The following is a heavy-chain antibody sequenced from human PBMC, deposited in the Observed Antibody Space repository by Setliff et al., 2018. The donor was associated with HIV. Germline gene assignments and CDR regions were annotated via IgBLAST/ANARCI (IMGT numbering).Heavy chain of an antibody. CDR2: FSYSVIT. CDR3: ARPLSTSYNFWGDAFAV. D-gene: IGHD3-3*01. Sequence: PSETLSLTCTVSGASISGFYWSWIRQPPGKGLEWIGYFSYSVITNYNPSLKSRVTISVDTSKNQFSLKLSSVTAADTAVYYCARPLSTSYNFWGDAFAVWGQGTVVTVSS. V-gene: IGHV4-59*08. J-gene: IGHJ3*01. CDR1: GASISGFY.